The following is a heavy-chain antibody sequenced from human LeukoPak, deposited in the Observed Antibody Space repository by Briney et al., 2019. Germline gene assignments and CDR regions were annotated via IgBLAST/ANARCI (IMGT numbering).Heavy chain of an antibody. CDR3: AREREAVAGVFDY. CDR1: GFTFSSYA. J-gene: IGHJ4*02. V-gene: IGHV3-23*01. CDR2: ISGSGGST. D-gene: IGHD6-19*01. Sequence: GGSLRLSCAASGFTFSSYAMSWVRQAPGKGLEWVSAISGSGGSTYYADSVKGRFTISRDNAKNSLYLQMNSLRAEDTAVYYCAREREAVAGVFDYWGQGTLVTVSS.